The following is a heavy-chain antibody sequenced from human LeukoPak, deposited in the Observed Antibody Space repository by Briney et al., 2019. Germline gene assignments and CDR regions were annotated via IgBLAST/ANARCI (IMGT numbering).Heavy chain of an antibody. Sequence: ASVKVSCKASGYTFTSYGISWVRQAPGQGLEWMGWISAYNGNTNYAQKLQGRVTMTTDTSTSTAYMELRSLRSDDTAVYYCARHQRCSSTSCWVVANVYNWFDPWGQGTLVTVSS. V-gene: IGHV1-18*01. D-gene: IGHD2-2*01. CDR1: GYTFTSYG. CDR3: ARHQRCSSTSCWVVANVYNWFDP. J-gene: IGHJ5*02. CDR2: ISAYNGNT.